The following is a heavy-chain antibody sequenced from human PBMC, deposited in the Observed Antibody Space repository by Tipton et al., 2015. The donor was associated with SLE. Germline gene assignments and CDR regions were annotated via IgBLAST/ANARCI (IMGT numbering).Heavy chain of an antibody. Sequence: TLSLTCTVSGGSITSHYWSWIRQPPGKGLEWIGNILYSGDTNYTPSLKSRVTISVDTSKNQISLKLSSVTAADTAVYYCARDRWGVIKGGDDAFDIWGQGTMVTVSS. J-gene: IGHJ3*02. D-gene: IGHD2-21*01. CDR2: ILYSGDT. CDR3: ARDRWGVIKGGDDAFDI. CDR1: GGSITSHY. V-gene: IGHV4-59*11.